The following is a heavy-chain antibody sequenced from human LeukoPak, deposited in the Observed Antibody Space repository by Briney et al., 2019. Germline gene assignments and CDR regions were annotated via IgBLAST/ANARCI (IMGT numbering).Heavy chain of an antibody. V-gene: IGHV1-69*02. Sequence: GASVKVSCKASGYTFTNHYMHWVRQAPGQGLEWMGRIIPILGIANYAQKFQGRVTITADKSTSTAYMELSSLRSEDTAVYYCARSLELVANGAFDIWDQGTMVTVSS. CDR1: GYTFTNHY. J-gene: IGHJ3*02. D-gene: IGHD6-6*01. CDR2: IIPILGIA. CDR3: ARSLELVANGAFDI.